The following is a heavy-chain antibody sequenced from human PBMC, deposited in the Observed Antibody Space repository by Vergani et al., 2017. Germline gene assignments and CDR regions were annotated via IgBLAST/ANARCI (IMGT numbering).Heavy chain of an antibody. V-gene: IGHV5-51*01. CDR1: EYSFGNYW. CDR3: ARHTTYTDS. D-gene: IGHD1-1*01. CDR2: IYPAYSDT. J-gene: IGHJ4*02. Sequence: EVELVQSGPEMRKPGESVKISCKGSEYSFGNYWIGWVRQMPGKGLEWMGIIYPAYSDTRYSPSFQGQVTISADKSISTAFLQWDSLKASDTALYYCARHTTYTDSWGQGTLVTVSS.